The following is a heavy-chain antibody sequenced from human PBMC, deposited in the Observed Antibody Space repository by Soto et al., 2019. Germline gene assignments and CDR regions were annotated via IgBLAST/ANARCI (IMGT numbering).Heavy chain of an antibody. Sequence: ASVKVSCKASGGTFSSYAISWVRQAPGQGLEWMGGIIPIFGTANYAQKFQGRVTITADESTSTAYMELSSLRSEDTAVYYCAKEIVVVENYYYGMDVWGQGTTVTVSS. CDR2: IIPIFGTA. D-gene: IGHD2-15*01. J-gene: IGHJ6*02. CDR1: GGTFSSYA. V-gene: IGHV1-69*13. CDR3: AKEIVVVENYYYGMDV.